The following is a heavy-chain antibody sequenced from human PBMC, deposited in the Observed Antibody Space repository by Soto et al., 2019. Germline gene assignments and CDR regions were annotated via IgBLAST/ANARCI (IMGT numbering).Heavy chain of an antibody. V-gene: IGHV3-74*01. Sequence: EVQLVESGGGLVQPGGSLRLSCVGSGFTFSSYWMHWVRQVPGKGPVWVSRVNPPGSASSYADFVKGRFTVSRDNAKTTLYLEMNSLSAEDTAVYYCATGGYSYGWGYWGQGTLVTVSS. CDR3: ATGGYSYGWGY. CDR1: GFTFSSYW. CDR2: VNPPGSAS. J-gene: IGHJ4*02. D-gene: IGHD5-18*01.